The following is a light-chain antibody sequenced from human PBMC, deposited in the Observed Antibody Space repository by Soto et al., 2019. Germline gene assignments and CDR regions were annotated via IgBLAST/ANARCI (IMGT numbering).Light chain of an antibody. V-gene: IGLV1-40*01. CDR3: QSLDTGLRGSKI. CDR2: GNN. Sequence: QSALTQPPSVSGAPGQRVTISCTGTNSNIGAGLEVHWYQQLPRAAPKLLIYGNNIRPSGVPDRFSASRSGTSASLAITGLQPEDEADYFCQSLDTGLRGSKIFGGGTQLTVL. J-gene: IGLJ2*01. CDR1: NSNIGAGLE.